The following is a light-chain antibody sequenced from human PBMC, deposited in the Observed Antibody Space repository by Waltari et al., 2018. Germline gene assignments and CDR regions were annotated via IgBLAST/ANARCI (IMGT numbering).Light chain of an antibody. CDR3: QVWDSSSDHNV. J-gene: IGLJ6*01. CDR1: NIGSKS. CDR2: YDS. Sequence: SYVLTQPPSVSVAPGKTARITCGGHNIGSKSLHWYQQKPGQAPVLVIYYDSDRPSGIPERFSGSNSGNTATLTISRVEAGDEADYYCQVWDSSSDHNVFGSGTKVTVL. V-gene: IGLV3-21*04.